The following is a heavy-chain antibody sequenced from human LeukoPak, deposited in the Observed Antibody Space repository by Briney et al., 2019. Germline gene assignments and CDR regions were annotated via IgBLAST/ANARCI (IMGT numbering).Heavy chain of an antibody. CDR2: IRYDGSDK. V-gene: IGHV3-30*02. J-gene: IGHJ6*03. CDR3: AKSVLGTTTVYYYMDV. Sequence: PGGSLRLSCAASGFTFSSYGMYWVRQAPGKGLEWVAFIRYDGSDKYYADSVKGRFTISRDNSKNTLYLQMNSLRAEDTAVYYCAKSVLGTTTVYYYMDVWGKGTTVTVSS. D-gene: IGHD1-26*01. CDR1: GFTFSSYG.